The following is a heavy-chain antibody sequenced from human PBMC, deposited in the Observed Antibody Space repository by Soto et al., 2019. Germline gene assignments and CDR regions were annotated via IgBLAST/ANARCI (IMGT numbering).Heavy chain of an antibody. J-gene: IGHJ4*02. D-gene: IGHD6-6*01. Sequence: EASVKVSCKASGYTFTTYDINWVRQAPGQGLEWMGWISGHNGNTNYAQKLQGRVTMTTDASTSTAYMDLRSLRSDDTAVYFCARSGGSSSPLDYWGQGTLVTVSS. CDR2: ISGHNGNT. CDR1: GYTFTTYD. V-gene: IGHV1-18*01. CDR3: ARSGGSSSPLDY.